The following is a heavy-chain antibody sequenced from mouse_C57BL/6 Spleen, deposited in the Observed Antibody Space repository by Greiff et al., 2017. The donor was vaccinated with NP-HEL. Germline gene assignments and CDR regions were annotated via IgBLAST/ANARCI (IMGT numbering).Heavy chain of an antibody. Sequence: DVHLVESGGGLVKPGGSLKLSCAASGFTFSDYGMHWVRQAPEKGLEWVAYISSGSSTIYYADTVKGRFTISRDNAKNTLFLQMTSLRSEDTAMYYCANYYGSMDYWGQGTSVTVSS. CDR1: GFTFSDYG. D-gene: IGHD1-1*01. CDR2: ISSGSSTI. J-gene: IGHJ4*01. V-gene: IGHV5-17*01. CDR3: ANYYGSMDY.